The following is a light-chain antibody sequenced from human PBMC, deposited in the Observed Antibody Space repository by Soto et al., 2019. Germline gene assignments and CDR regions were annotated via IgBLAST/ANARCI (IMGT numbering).Light chain of an antibody. Sequence: QSVLTQPPSVSGAPGQRVAISCTGSSSNIGAGYDVQWYQQLPGTAPKLLIYADNLRPSGVPDRFSGSKSGSSASLAITGLQAEDEADYYCPSFDSSLSGSVFGGGTKVTVL. CDR1: SSNIGAGYD. V-gene: IGLV1-40*01. CDR3: PSFDSSLSGSV. J-gene: IGLJ2*01. CDR2: ADN.